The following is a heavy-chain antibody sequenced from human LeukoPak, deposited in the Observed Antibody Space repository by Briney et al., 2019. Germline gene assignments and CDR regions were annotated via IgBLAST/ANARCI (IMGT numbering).Heavy chain of an antibody. V-gene: IGHV4-30-4*08. CDR1: GGSISSGDYY. CDR2: IYYSGST. Sequence: SQTLSLTCTVSGGSISSGDYYWSWIRQPPGKGLEWIGYIYYSGSTYYNPSLKSRVTISVDTPKNQFSLKLSSVTAADTAVYYCARVIAGYSSSWSHGLFDYWGQGTLVTVSS. CDR3: ARVIAGYSSSWSHGLFDY. D-gene: IGHD6-13*01. J-gene: IGHJ4*02.